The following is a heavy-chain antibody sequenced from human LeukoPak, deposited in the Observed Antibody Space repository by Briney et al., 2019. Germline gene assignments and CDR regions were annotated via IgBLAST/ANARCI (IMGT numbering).Heavy chain of an antibody. CDR2: IWYDGSNK. CDR1: GFTFSTYG. D-gene: IGHD3-22*01. Sequence: AGGSLRLSCAASGFTFSTYGMHWVRQAPGKGLEWVAVIWYDGSNKYYADSVKGRFTISRDNSKNTLYLQMNSLRAEDTAVYYCARDPTGNYYDSSGYGGRATRGMMSGMDVWGQGTTVTVSS. V-gene: IGHV3-33*01. CDR3: ARDPTGNYYDSSGYGGRATRGMMSGMDV. J-gene: IGHJ6*02.